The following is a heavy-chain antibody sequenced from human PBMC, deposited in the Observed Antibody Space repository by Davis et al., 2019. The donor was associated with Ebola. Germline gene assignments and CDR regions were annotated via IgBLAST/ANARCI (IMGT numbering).Heavy chain of an antibody. CDR3: AREVMATIVY. D-gene: IGHD5-24*01. Sequence: GESLKISCAASGFTFSSYGMHWVRQAPGKGLEWVSHISSGGSVIYYADSVKGRFTISRDNAKNSLYLQMNSLRAEDTAVYYCAREVMATIVYWGQGTLVTVSS. CDR1: GFTFSSYG. CDR2: ISSGGSVI. J-gene: IGHJ4*02. V-gene: IGHV3-48*04.